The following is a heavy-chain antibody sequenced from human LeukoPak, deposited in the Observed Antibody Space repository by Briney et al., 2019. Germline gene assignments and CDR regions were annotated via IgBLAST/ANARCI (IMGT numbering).Heavy chain of an antibody. CDR3: ARYSGSGYWGGAFDY. V-gene: IGHV4-59*01. D-gene: IGHD3-22*01. CDR1: GGSISSYY. CDR2: IYYSGST. J-gene: IGHJ4*02. Sequence: PSETLSLTCTVSGGSISSYYWSWIRQPPGKGLEWIGYIYYSGSTNYNPSLKSRVTISVDTSKNQFSLKLSSVTAADTAVYYCARYSGSGYWGGAFDYWGQGTLVTVSS.